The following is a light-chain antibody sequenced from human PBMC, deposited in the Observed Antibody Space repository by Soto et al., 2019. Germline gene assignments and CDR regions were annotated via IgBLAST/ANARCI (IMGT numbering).Light chain of an antibody. V-gene: IGKV1-5*03. CDR1: QSITTW. CDR3: QQYNSYSPCWT. CDR2: RAS. Sequence: DIQMTQSPSTLSASVGDRVTITCRASQSITTWLAWYQHKPGKAPKLLIYRASNLQSGAPSRFSGRGSGTEFTSAISGLQADDFATYYCQQYNSYSPCWTFGQGTKVEIK. J-gene: IGKJ1*01.